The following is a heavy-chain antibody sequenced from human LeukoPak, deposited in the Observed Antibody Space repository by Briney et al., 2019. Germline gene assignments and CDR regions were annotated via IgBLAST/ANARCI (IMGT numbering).Heavy chain of an antibody. J-gene: IGHJ4*02. Sequence: PGGSLRLSCAVSGFTFSSYAMDWVRQAPGKGLEWVGRTRNKANSYTTEYAASVKGRFTISRDDSKNSMYLQMNSLKTEDTAVYYCASLLMAAAGKVDYWGQGTLVTVSS. CDR2: TRNKANSYTT. D-gene: IGHD6-13*01. CDR3: ASLLMAAAGKVDY. CDR1: GFTFSSYA. V-gene: IGHV3-72*01.